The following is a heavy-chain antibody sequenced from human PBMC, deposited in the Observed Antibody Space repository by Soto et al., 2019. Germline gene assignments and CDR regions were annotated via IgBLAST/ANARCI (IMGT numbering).Heavy chain of an antibody. J-gene: IGHJ6*02. CDR1: VFTFISYA. CDR2: ISYDGSNK. D-gene: IGHD1-26*01. V-gene: IGHV3-30-3*01. Sequence: GGSLSLSCAASVFTFISYAMHWVRQAPGKGLEWVAVISYDGSNKYYADSVKGRFTISRDNSKNTLYLQMNSLRAEDTAVYFCARAIASYESDYYYFYGMDVWGQGTTVTVSS. CDR3: ARAIASYESDYYYFYGMDV.